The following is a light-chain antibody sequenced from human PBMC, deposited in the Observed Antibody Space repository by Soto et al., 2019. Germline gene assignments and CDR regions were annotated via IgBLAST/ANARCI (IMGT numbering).Light chain of an antibody. Sequence: QAVVTQPASVSGSPGQAITIYCTGTSSDVGNYNLVSWYQQHPGKAPKLMIYEVTKRPSVVSNRVSGSKSGNTASLTISGLQAEDEADYYCSSYAGSDTVLFGGGTKLTVL. J-gene: IGLJ2*01. V-gene: IGLV2-23*02. CDR3: SSYAGSDTVL. CDR2: EVT. CDR1: SSDVGNYNL.